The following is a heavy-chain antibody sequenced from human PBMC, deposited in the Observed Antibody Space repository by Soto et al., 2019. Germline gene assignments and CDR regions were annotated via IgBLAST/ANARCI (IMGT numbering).Heavy chain of an antibody. J-gene: IGHJ4*02. Sequence: ASVKVSCKTSGYVFTSFGISWVRQAPGRGLEWMGWVRPYNGDTKYAQRFEGRVNMTSDTSTTTAYMELRGLRSYDTAVYFCFRRFFTDFWNLYYYFDYWGQGTQVTVSS. CDR2: VRPYNGDT. CDR1: GYVFTSFG. V-gene: IGHV1-18*04. D-gene: IGHD3-10*01. CDR3: FRRFFTDFWNLYYYFDY.